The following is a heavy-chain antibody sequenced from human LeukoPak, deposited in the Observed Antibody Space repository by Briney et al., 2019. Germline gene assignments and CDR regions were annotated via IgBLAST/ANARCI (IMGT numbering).Heavy chain of an antibody. J-gene: IGHJ4*02. V-gene: IGHV3-30*02. CDR2: IRYDGTNK. Sequence: GGSLRLSCAASRFTFSNFGMHWVRLAPGKGLEWVAFIRYDGTNKFYADSVKGRFTISRDNFKNTLFLQMSRLRAEDTALYYCAKDPLAAASTGRGGYFDSWGQGTLVTVSS. CDR3: AKDPLAAASTGRGGYFDS. CDR1: RFTFSNFG. D-gene: IGHD6-13*01.